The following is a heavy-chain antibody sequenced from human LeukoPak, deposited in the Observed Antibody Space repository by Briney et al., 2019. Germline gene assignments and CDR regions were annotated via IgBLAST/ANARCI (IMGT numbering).Heavy chain of an antibody. J-gene: IGHJ5*02. D-gene: IGHD3-10*01. CDR3: ASHSPSGRFDP. CDR2: IYHSGST. V-gene: IGHV4-38-2*02. CDR1: GYSINSGYY. Sequence: PSETLSLTCTVSGYSINSGYYWGWIRQPPGKGLEWIGSIYHSGSTYYNPSLKSRVTISVDTSKNQFSLKLSSVTAADTAVYYCASHSPSGRFDPWGQGTLVTVSS.